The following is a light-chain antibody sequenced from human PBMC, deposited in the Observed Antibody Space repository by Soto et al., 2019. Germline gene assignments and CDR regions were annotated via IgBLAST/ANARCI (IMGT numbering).Light chain of an antibody. CDR3: QQYDSYWT. CDR1: QNVNNW. CDR2: DAS. V-gene: IGKV1-5*01. J-gene: IGKJ1*01. Sequence: DIQMTQSPSTLSASVGDRVTITCRASQNVNNWLAWYQEKPGKTPKLLISDASTLESGVPSRFSRSGSGTEFTLTISSRQPDDFATYYCQQYDSYWTFGQGTKVEIK.